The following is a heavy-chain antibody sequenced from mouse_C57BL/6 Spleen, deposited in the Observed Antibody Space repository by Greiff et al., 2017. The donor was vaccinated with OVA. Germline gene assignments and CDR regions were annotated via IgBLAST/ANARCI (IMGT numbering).Heavy chain of an antibody. Sequence: EVKLMESGGGLVKPGGSLKLSCAASGFTFSSYAMSWVRQTPEKRLEWVATISDGGSYTYYPDNVKGRFTISRDNAKNNLYLQMSHLKSEDTAMYYCARVDSNGFAYWGQGTLVTVSA. J-gene: IGHJ3*01. CDR1: GFTFSSYA. D-gene: IGHD2-5*01. CDR3: ARVDSNGFAY. CDR2: ISDGGSYT. V-gene: IGHV5-4*03.